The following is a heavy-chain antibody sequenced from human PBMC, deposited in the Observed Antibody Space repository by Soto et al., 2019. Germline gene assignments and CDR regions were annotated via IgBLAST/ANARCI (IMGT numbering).Heavy chain of an antibody. CDR3: ARLAVEVDSSSYYYYYGMDV. Sequence: ESLKSSCKGSGYSFTSYWISWVRQMPGKGLEWMGRIDPSDSYTNYSPSFQGHVTISADKSISTAYLQWSSLKASDTAMYYCARLAVEVDSSSYYYYYGMDVWGQGTTVTVSS. CDR1: GYSFTSYW. V-gene: IGHV5-10-1*01. D-gene: IGHD6-6*01. J-gene: IGHJ6*02. CDR2: IDPSDSYT.